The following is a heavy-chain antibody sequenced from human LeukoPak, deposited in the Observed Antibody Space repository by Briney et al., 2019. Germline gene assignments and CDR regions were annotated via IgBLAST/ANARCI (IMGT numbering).Heavy chain of an antibody. CDR3: ASKLYCSSTSCFQY. Sequence: SETLSLTCAVYGGSFSGYYWSWIRQPPGKGLEWIGEINHSGSTNYNPSLKSRVTISVDTSKNQFSLKLSSVTAADTAVYYCASKLYCSSTSCFQYWGQGTLVTVSS. CDR2: INHSGST. V-gene: IGHV4-34*01. D-gene: IGHD2-2*01. J-gene: IGHJ4*02. CDR1: GGSFSGYY.